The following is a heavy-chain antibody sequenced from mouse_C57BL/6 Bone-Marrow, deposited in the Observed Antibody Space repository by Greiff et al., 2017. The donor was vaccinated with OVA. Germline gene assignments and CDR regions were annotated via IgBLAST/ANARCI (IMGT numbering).Heavy chain of an antibody. CDR2: IYPGSGST. Sequence: QVQLQQPGAELVKPGASVKMSCKASGYTFTSYWITWVKQRPGQGLEWIGDIYPGSGSTNYNEKFKSKATLTVDTSSSTAYMQLSSLTSEGSAVYYCARSAYCYGSGYDGYFDVWGTGTTVTVSS. CDR1: GYTFTSYW. J-gene: IGHJ1*03. CDR3: ARSAYCYGSGYDGYFDV. D-gene: IGHD1-1*01. V-gene: IGHV1-55*01.